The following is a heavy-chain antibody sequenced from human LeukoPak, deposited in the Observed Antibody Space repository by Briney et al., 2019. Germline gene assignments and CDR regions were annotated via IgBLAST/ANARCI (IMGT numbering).Heavy chain of an antibody. J-gene: IGHJ4*02. Sequence: ASVTVSCTASGYTFTNYYMHWVRQAPGQGLEWMGIINPSGGSTSYAQKFQGRLTMTRDTSTSTVYMELSSLRSQDTAVYYCARRSLRYSFDYWGQGTLVTVSS. CDR1: GYTFTNYY. CDR3: ARRSLRYSFDY. V-gene: IGHV1-46*01. D-gene: IGHD3-9*01. CDR2: INPSGGST.